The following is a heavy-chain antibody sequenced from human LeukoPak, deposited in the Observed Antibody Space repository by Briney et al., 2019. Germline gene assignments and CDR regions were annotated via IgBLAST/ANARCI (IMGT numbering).Heavy chain of an antibody. Sequence: SETLSLTCTVSGGSISSYYWSWIRQPPGKGLEWIGYIYYSGSTNYNPSLKSRVTISVDTSKNQFSLKLSSVTAADTAVYYCARTGTRRVYYYMDVWGKGTTVTVSS. V-gene: IGHV4-59*08. CDR3: ARTGTRRVYYYMDV. J-gene: IGHJ6*03. D-gene: IGHD1-14*01. CDR2: IYYSGST. CDR1: GGSISSYY.